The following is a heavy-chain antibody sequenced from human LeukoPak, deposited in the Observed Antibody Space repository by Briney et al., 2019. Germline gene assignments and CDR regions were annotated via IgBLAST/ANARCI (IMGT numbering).Heavy chain of an antibody. J-gene: IGHJ4*02. CDR1: GFPFSSYS. V-gene: IGHV3-21*01. Sequence: PGGSLRLSCAASGFPFSSYSMNWVRQAPGKGLEWVSSISSSSSYIYYADSVKGRFTISRDNAKNSLYLQMNSLRAEDTAVYYCASTGVGSRWYAMVYWGQGTLVTVSS. D-gene: IGHD6-13*01. CDR2: ISSSSSYI. CDR3: ASTGVGSRWYAMVY.